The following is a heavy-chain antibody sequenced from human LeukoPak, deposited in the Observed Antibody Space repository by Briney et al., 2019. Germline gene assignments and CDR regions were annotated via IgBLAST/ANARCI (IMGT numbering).Heavy chain of an antibody. CDR3: ARVQGSPY. J-gene: IGHJ4*02. D-gene: IGHD3-16*01. CDR1: GFTFSDYT. Sequence: GGSLRLSCAASGFTFSDYTLNWVRQPPGKGLEWVSSITCDSTYIYYADSVKGRFTISRDNAKNSLYLHINSLRAEDTAVYYCARVQGSPYWGQGTLVTVSS. V-gene: IGHV3-21*01. CDR2: ITCDSTYI.